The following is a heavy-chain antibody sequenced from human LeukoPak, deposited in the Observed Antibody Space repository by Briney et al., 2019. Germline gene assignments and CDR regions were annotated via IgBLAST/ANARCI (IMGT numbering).Heavy chain of an antibody. CDR3: ARAGYSYGTMDV. CDR2: TNPNNGGT. D-gene: IGHD5-18*01. Sequence: ASVKVSCKASGYTFTGYYMHWVRQAPGQGLEWMGWTNPNNGGTNYAQKFQGRVTMTRDTSISTAYMELSRLRSDDTAVYYCARAGYSYGTMDVWGQGTTVTVSS. J-gene: IGHJ6*02. CDR1: GYTFTGYY. V-gene: IGHV1-2*02.